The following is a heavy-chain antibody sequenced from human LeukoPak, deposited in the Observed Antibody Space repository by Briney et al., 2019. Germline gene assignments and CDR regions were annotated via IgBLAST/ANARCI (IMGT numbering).Heavy chain of an antibody. V-gene: IGHV4-34*01. CDR1: GGSFSGYY. D-gene: IGHD3-10*01. CDR3: ARGRVYYGSGSYYYYYYGMDV. J-gene: IGHJ6*02. Sequence: TSETLSLTCAVYGGSFSGYYWSWIRQPPGKGLEWIGEINHSGSTNYNPSLKSRVTISVDMSKNQFSLKLSSVTAADTAVYYCARGRVYYGSGSYYYYYYGMDVWGQGTTVTVSS. CDR2: INHSGST.